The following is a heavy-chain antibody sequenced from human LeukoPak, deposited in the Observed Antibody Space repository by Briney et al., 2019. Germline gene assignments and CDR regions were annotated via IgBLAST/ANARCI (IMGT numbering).Heavy chain of an antibody. J-gene: IGHJ5*02. D-gene: IGHD3-3*01. CDR1: GVTFSGYS. CDR2: ITATSLHI. Sequence: GGSLRLSCAASGVTFSGYSMNWVRQAPGKGLEWVSAITATSLHIHYADSVKGRFTISRDNSKNTLYLQMNSLRAEDTAVYYCAKDTGTFGVVRFDPWGQGTLVTVSS. V-gene: IGHV3-23*01. CDR3: AKDTGTFGVVRFDP.